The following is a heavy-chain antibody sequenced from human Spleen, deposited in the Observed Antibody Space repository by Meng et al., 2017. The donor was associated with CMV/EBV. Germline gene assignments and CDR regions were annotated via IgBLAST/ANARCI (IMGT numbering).Heavy chain of an antibody. CDR2: IYYSGST. J-gene: IGHJ4*02. CDR3: AIAARPDYFDY. Sequence: ESLKISCTVSGYSISSGYYWSWIRQPPGKGLEWIGYIYYSGSTNYNPSLKSRVTISVDTSKNQFSLKLSSVTAADTAVYYCAIAARPDYFDYWGQGTLVTVSS. V-gene: IGHV4-61*01. D-gene: IGHD6-6*01. CDR1: GYSISSGYY.